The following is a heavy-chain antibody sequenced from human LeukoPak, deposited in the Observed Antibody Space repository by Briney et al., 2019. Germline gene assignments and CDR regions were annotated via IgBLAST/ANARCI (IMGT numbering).Heavy chain of an antibody. CDR1: GFTFSSYG. J-gene: IGHJ4*02. Sequence: GGSLRLSCAASGFTFSSYGMHWVRQAPGKGLEWVSAISGSGGSTYYADSVKGRFTISRDNSKNTLYLQMNSLRAEDTAVYYCAKDLGMTTVTTGDVGGYYFDYWGQGTLVTVSS. CDR3: AKDLGMTTVTTGDVGGYYFDY. V-gene: IGHV3-23*01. CDR2: ISGSGGST. D-gene: IGHD4-11*01.